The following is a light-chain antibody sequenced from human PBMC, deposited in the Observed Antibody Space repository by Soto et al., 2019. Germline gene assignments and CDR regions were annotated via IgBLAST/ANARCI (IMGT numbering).Light chain of an antibody. Sequence: IVLAESPGTLCLSPGERATLSWWARQGVSSNYLAWYQQKPGQAPRLLIYAASSRATGIPDRFSGSGSGTDFTLSISRLEPGDFAVYYCQQYLGSPAITFGQGTRLEIK. CDR1: QGVSSNY. CDR2: AAS. CDR3: QQYLGSPAIT. J-gene: IGKJ5*01. V-gene: IGKV3-20*01.